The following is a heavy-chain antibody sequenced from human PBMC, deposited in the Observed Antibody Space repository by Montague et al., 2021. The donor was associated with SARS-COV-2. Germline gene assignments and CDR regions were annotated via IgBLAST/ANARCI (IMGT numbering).Heavy chain of an antibody. J-gene: IGHJ4*02. V-gene: IGHV4-59*01. CDR1: GGAISTYF. CDR2: IFYSGST. Sequence: SETLSLTCTVSGGAISTYFWSWIRQPPGKGLEWIGYIFYSGSTDYSPSLKSRITISVDTSKNQFSLRLTSVTAADTATYYCARDRQLYNSHSGFDSWGQGILVTVSS. CDR3: ARDRQLYNSHSGFDS. D-gene: IGHD3-3*01.